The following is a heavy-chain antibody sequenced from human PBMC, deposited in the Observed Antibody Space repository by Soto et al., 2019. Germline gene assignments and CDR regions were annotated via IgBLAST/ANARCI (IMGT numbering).Heavy chain of an antibody. D-gene: IGHD6-19*01. CDR1: GLSSCSWA. CDR3: EKNSGEFYGFDV. Sequence: AGLPRRVACAACGLSSCSWAMRCVRQAPGKGLEWVSAISGGSESRYYTDSVKGRFTSSRDNSMNTLYLQMNSLRAEDTAVYYCEKNSGEFYGFDVWGQGTTVTVSS. CDR2: ISGGSESR. J-gene: IGHJ6*02. V-gene: IGHV3-23*01.